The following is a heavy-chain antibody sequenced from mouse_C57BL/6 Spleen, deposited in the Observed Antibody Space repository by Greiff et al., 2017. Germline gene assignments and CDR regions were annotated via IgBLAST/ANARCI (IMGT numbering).Heavy chain of an antibody. Sequence: EVQLVESGGDLVKPGGSLKLSCAASGFTFSSYGMSWVRQTPDKRLEWVATISSGGSYTYYPDSVKGRFTISRDNAKNTLYLQMSSLKSEDTAMYYCAELGRDYAMDYWGQGTSVTVSS. CDR3: AELGRDYAMDY. J-gene: IGHJ4*01. CDR2: ISSGGSYT. CDR1: GFTFSSYG. V-gene: IGHV5-6*01. D-gene: IGHD4-1*01.